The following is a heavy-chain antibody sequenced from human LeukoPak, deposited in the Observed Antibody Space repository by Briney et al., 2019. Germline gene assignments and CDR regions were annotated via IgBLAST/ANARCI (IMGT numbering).Heavy chain of an antibody. D-gene: IGHD5-18*01. CDR1: GFTFSSYA. J-gene: IGHJ4*02. V-gene: IGHV3-23*01. CDR3: AKDVGGYSYAKGPFDY. CDR2: ISGSGGST. Sequence: GGSLRLYCAASGFTFSSYAMRWVRQAPGKGLEWVSAISGSGGSTYYADSVKGRFTISRDNSKNTLYLQMNSLRAEDTAVYYCAKDVGGYSYAKGPFDYWGQGTLVTVSS.